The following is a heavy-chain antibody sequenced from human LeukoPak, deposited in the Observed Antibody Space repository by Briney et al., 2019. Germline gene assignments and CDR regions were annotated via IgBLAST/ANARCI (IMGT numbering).Heavy chain of an antibody. V-gene: IGHV4-59*01. J-gene: IGHJ4*02. D-gene: IGHD3-22*01. CDR3: ARGYDSSGYTFDY. CDR1: GGSISSYY. Sequence: PSETLSLTCTVSGGSISSYYWSWIRQPPGKGLEWIGYIYYSESTNYNPSLKSRVTISVDTSKNQFSLKLSSVTAADTAVYYRARGYDSSGYTFDYWGQGTLVTVSS. CDR2: IYYSEST.